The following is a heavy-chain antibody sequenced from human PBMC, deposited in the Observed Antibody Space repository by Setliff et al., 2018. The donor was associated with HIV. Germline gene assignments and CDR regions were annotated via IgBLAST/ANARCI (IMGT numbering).Heavy chain of an antibody. J-gene: IGHJ6*02. D-gene: IGHD6-13*01. CDR2: IITIVGTA. Sequence: SVKVSCKASGGTFRSYAISWVPQAPGQGLEWLGGIITIVGTANYAQKFQGRVTITTDESTSTAYMELSSLRSEDTAVYYCARSDVAATVYYHGMDVWGQGTTVTVSS. CDR3: ARSDVAATVYYHGMDV. CDR1: GGTFRSYA. V-gene: IGHV1-69*05.